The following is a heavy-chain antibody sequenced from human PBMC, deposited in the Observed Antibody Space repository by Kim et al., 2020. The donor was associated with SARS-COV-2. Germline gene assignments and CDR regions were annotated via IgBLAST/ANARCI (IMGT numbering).Heavy chain of an antibody. CDR2: IFGGGSST. J-gene: IGHJ4*02. CDR3: AITGSSSAYYPGY. D-gene: IGHD3-22*01. V-gene: IGHV3-23*03. Sequence: GGSLRLSCAASGFTFSSYAMTWVRQAPGKGLEWFSLIFGGGSSTYYADSVKGRFTISRDNSKNTLYLQMNSLRAEDTAVYYCAITGSSSAYYPGYWGQGTLVTVSS. CDR1: GFTFSSYA.